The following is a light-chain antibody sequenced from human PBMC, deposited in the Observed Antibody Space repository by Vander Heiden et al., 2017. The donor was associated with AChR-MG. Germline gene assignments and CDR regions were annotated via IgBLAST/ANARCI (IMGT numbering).Light chain of an antibody. V-gene: IGLV2-14*03. J-gene: IGLJ2*01. CDR1: SSDVGGYNY. Sequence: QSALTQPASVSGSPGQSLTISCTGTSSDVGGYNYVSWYQQHPGKAPKLMIYDVSNRPAGVSNRFSGSKSGNTASLTISGLKAEDEADYYCSSYTSSTIVVFGGGTKLTVL. CDR2: DVS. CDR3: SSYTSSTIVV.